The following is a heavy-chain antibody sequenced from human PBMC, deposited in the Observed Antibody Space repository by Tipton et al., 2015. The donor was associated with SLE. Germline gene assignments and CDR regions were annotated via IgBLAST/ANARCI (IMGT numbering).Heavy chain of an antibody. CDR3: ARLPTGFPNWFDP. CDR1: GDSVSDIGYY. D-gene: IGHD4-17*01. CDR2: SFYRGST. J-gene: IGHJ5*02. V-gene: IGHV4-61*08. Sequence: TLSLTCSVSGDSVSDIGYYWSWMRQPPGKGLQWIGYSFYRGSTNYNPSLKSRVTISADTSRNQFTLKLSSVTAADTAVYYCARLPTGFPNWFDPWGQGTLVTVSS.